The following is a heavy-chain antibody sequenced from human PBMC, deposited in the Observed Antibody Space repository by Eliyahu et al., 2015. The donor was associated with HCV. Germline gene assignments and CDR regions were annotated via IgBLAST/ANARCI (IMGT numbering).Heavy chain of an antibody. Sequence: QVQLQESGPGLVKPSQTLSLTCTASGDSISNAYYWTWIRQHPGKGLEWIGYIYYSGYTYYNPSLKGRLTIAVDTSKNQFSLKLSSVTAADTAVYYCAREARGNDFYGMDVWGQGTTVTVSS. CDR1: GDSISNAYY. D-gene: IGHD2-8*01. CDR3: AREARGNDFYGMDV. J-gene: IGHJ6*02. V-gene: IGHV4-31*03. CDR2: IYYSGYT.